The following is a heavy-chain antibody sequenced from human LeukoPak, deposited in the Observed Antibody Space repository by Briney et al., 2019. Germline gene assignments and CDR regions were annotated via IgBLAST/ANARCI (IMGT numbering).Heavy chain of an antibody. CDR2: IKQDGSER. D-gene: IGHD3-10*01. Sequence: GGSLRLSCAASGFTFSSYWMHWVRQAPGKGLEWVANIKQDGSERYYVDSVKGRFTISRDNAKNSLYLQMNSPRAEDTAVYYCARDYGSGSYYPAGYWGQGTLVTVSS. CDR3: ARDYGSGSYYPAGY. J-gene: IGHJ4*02. V-gene: IGHV3-7*01. CDR1: GFTFSSYW.